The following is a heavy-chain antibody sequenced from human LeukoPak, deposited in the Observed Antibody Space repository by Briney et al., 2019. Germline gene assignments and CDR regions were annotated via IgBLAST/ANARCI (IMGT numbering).Heavy chain of an antibody. CDR2: IRYDGSNK. CDR1: GFTFSNYG. V-gene: IGHV3-30*02. CDR3: ARDLSSWGAFDI. J-gene: IGHJ3*02. Sequence: GGSLRLSCAASGFTFSNYGMHWVRQAPGKGLEWVAFIRYDGSNKFYADSVKGRFTISRDNSKNTLYLQMNSLRAEDTAVYYCARDLSSWGAFDIWGQGTMVTVSS. D-gene: IGHD6-13*01.